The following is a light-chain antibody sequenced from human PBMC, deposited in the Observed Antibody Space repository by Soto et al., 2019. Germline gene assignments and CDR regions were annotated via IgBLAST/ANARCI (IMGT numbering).Light chain of an antibody. Sequence: EIVLTQSPATLSLSPGERVTLSCRASQSVSSYFAWYHQKPGQAPRLLIYDASNRATGIPARFSGSGSGTDFALTISSREPEDLAVYYCQQRSNGPLTFGQGTRLEIK. V-gene: IGKV3-11*01. CDR2: DAS. J-gene: IGKJ5*01. CDR3: QQRSNGPLT. CDR1: QSVSSY.